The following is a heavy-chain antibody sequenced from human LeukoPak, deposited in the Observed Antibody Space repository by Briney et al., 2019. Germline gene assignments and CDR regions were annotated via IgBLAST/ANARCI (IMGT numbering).Heavy chain of an antibody. CDR2: IYHSGST. CDR1: GYSISSGYY. Sequence: SETLSLTCAVSGYSISSGYYWGWIRQPPGKGLEWIGSIYHSGSTYYNPSLKSRVTISVDTSKNQFSLKLSSVTAADTAVYYCARGIDYWGQGTLVTVSS. D-gene: IGHD3-10*01. V-gene: IGHV4-38-2*01. J-gene: IGHJ4*02. CDR3: ARGIDY.